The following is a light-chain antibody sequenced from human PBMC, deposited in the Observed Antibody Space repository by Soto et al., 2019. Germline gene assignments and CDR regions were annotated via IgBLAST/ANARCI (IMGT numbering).Light chain of an antibody. CDR3: HQHKT. V-gene: IGKV3-20*01. CDR1: QSLTSSY. J-gene: IGKJ1*01. Sequence: EIVLTQSPGTLSLSPGERATLSCMASQSLTSSYLAWYQHKPGQAPRLLIYGASSRATGIPDRFSGSGSGTDVTFTITRPQPEDVGVCDCHQHKTCGQGTKMEIK. CDR2: GAS.